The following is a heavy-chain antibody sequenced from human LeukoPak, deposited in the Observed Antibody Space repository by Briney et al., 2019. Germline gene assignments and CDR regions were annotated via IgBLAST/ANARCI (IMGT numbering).Heavy chain of an antibody. V-gene: IGHV3-30*02. CDR1: GFTFSNYG. CDR3: AKYVAEQYYFDY. Sequence: GGSLRLSCAASGFTFSNYGMHWVRQAPGKGLEWVAFIRSDGINKYHADSVKGRFTISRDNSKNTLYLQMNSLRAEDTAVYYCAKYVAEQYYFDYWGQGTLVTVSS. D-gene: IGHD1/OR15-1a*01. J-gene: IGHJ4*02. CDR2: IRSDGINK.